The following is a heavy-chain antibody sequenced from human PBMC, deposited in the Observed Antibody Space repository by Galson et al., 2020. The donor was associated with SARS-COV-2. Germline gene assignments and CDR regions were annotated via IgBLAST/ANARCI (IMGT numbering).Heavy chain of an antibody. CDR2: MNPNSGNT. CDR3: ARMECSSTSCYGGFDP. CDR1: GYTFTSYD. J-gene: IGHJ5*02. D-gene: IGHD2-2*01. Sequence: ASVKVSCKASGYTFTSYDINWVRQATGQGLEWMGWMNPNSGNTGYAQKFQGRVTMTRNTSISTAYMELSSLRSEDTAVYYCARMECSSTSCYGGFDPWGQGTLVTVSS. V-gene: IGHV1-8*01.